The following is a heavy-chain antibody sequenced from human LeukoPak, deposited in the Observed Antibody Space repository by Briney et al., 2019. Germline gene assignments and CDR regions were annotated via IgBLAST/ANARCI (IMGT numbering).Heavy chain of an antibody. CDR3: ASLDSSSWSRHFDY. CDR2: ISSSGSTI. V-gene: IGHV3-11*04. J-gene: IGHJ4*02. D-gene: IGHD6-13*01. Sequence: GGSLRLSCAASGFTFSDHYMSWIRQAPGKGLEWVSYISSSGSTIYYADSVKGRFTISRDNAKNSLYLQMNSLRAEDTAVYYCASLDSSSWSRHFDYWGQGTLVTVSS. CDR1: GFTFSDHY.